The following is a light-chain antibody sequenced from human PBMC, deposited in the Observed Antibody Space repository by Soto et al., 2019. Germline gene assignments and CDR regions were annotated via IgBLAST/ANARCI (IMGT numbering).Light chain of an antibody. CDR1: QSISNY. CDR3: LQYNNYPWT. CDR2: AAS. J-gene: IGKJ1*01. V-gene: IGKV1-17*01. Sequence: DIQMTQSPSSLSASVGDRVAIICRASQSISNYLIWYQQKPGKAPKLLIYAASSLQSGVPSRFSGSGSETEFTLTISSLQPEDFATYYCLQYNNYPWTFGQGTKVDIK.